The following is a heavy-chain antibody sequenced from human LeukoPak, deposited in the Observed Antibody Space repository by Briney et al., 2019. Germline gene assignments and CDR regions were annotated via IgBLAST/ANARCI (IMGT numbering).Heavy chain of an antibody. CDR1: GGSFSGYY. V-gene: IGHV4-34*01. D-gene: IGHD5-12*01. Sequence: PSETLSFTCAVYGGSFSGYYWSWIRQPPGKGLEWIGEINHSGSTNYNPSLKSRVTISVDTSKNQFSLKLSSVTAADTAVYYCARGVGGYSGYNWFDPWGQGTLVTVSS. CDR3: ARGVGGYSGYNWFDP. CDR2: INHSGST. J-gene: IGHJ5*02.